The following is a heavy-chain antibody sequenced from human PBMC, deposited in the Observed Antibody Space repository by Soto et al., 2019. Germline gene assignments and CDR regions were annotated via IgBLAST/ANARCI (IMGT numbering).Heavy chain of an antibody. CDR1: GFTFSSYG. D-gene: IGHD6-19*01. CDR2: ISYDGSNI. V-gene: IGHV3-33*08. J-gene: IGHJ4*02. Sequence: PGGSLRLSCAASGFTFSSYGMHWVRQAPGKGLEWVSFISYDGSNIYYADSVKGRFTISRDNTKNTLYLQMNSLRAEDTAVYYCARLAVAGTHYFDNWGQGTLVTVSS. CDR3: ARLAVAGTHYFDN.